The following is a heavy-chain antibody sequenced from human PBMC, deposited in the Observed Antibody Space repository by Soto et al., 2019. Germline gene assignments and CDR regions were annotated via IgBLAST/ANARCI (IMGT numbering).Heavy chain of an antibody. CDR3: ARHGGGSSSWGRAFDI. CDR1: GGSISSSSYY. CDR2: IYYSGST. Sequence: QLQLQESGPGLVKPSETLSLTCTVSGGSISSSSYYWGWIRQPPGKGLEWIGSIYYSGSTYYNPSLKSRVTISVDTSKNQFSLKLSSVTAADTAVYYCARHGGGSSSWGRAFDIWGQGTMVTVSS. D-gene: IGHD6-13*01. V-gene: IGHV4-39*01. J-gene: IGHJ3*02.